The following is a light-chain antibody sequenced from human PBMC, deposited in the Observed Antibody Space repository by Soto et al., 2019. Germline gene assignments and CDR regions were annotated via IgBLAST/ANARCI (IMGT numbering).Light chain of an antibody. CDR2: TVS. CDR1: QSLVSSDGHTY. V-gene: IGKV2-30*01. Sequence: DVVMTQSPLSLPVTLGQPASISCRSSQSLVSSDGHTYLIWLQQRPGQSPRRLIYTVSNRDSGVPARSRGSGSGPDFTLKISRVEAEDVGVYYCGQGIHWPFTFGQGTRLEIK. J-gene: IGKJ2*01. CDR3: GQGIHWPFT.